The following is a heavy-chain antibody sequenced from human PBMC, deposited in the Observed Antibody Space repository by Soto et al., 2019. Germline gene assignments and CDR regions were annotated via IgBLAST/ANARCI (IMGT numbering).Heavy chain of an antibody. J-gene: IGHJ2*01. D-gene: IGHD6-13*01. V-gene: IGHV3-23*04. CDR2: ISGSGDST. CDR1: GFNFNNYA. CDR3: AKYPTAAAGVSGSWYFDL. Sequence: EVHLVESGGGLVQPGGSLRLSCAASGFNFNNYAMSWGRQTPGKGLEWVSSISGSGDSTSSADSVKGRFTISRDNSKNTLYLQMNSLRGEDTAVYYCAKYPTAAAGVSGSWYFDLWGRGTLVTVSS.